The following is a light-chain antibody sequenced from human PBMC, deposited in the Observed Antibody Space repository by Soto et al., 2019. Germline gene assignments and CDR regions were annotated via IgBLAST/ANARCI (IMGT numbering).Light chain of an antibody. J-gene: IGKJ4*01. CDR2: GAS. V-gene: IGKV3-20*01. CDR1: QSVSSIY. Sequence: EIVLTQSPGTLSLSPGERATLSCRASQSVSSIYLAWYQQKPGQAPRLLIYGASSRPTGIPDRFSGSGSGTDFTLTISRLEPEDFAVYYCQHYGSSALTFGGGTKVEIK. CDR3: QHYGSSALT.